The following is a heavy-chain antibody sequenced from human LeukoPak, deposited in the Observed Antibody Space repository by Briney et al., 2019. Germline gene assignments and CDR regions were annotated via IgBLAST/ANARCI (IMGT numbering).Heavy chain of an antibody. D-gene: IGHD3-10*01. J-gene: IGHJ4*02. CDR1: GGSISSYY. CDR3: ARVPSGVRGIIIDY. V-gene: IGHV4-59*01. CDR2: IYYSGST. Sequence: SETLSLTCTVSGGSISSYYWSWIRQPPGKGLEWIGYIYYSGSTNYNPSLKSRVTISVDTSKNQFSLKLSSVTAADTAVYYCARVPSGVRGIIIDYWGQGTLVTVSS.